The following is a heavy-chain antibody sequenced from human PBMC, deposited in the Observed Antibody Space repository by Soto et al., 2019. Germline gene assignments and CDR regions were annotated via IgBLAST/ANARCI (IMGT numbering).Heavy chain of an antibody. CDR1: GGTFSNFA. CDR2: IIPTFASP. Sequence: QVQLVQSGAEVKKPGSSVKVSCKASGGTFSNFAISWVRQAPGQGLEWMGAIIPTFASPYYAQRFQGRIFITADALTTTAFMEVSSLRSDDTAVYFCASDRVMRGNSYYYGMDVWGQGTTVTVSS. V-gene: IGHV1-69*12. CDR3: ASDRVMRGNSYYYGMDV. D-gene: IGHD2-8*01. J-gene: IGHJ6*02.